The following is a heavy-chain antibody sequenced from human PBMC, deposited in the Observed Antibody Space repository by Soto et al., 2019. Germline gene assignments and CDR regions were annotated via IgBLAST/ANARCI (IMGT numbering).Heavy chain of an antibody. J-gene: IGHJ4*02. CDR1: GFTFDDYA. CDR3: AKAGFSSGYYILVDY. Sequence: GGSLRLSCAASGFTFDDYAMHWVRQAPGKGLEWVSGISWNSGSIGYADSVKGRFTISRDNAKNSLYLQMNSLRAEDTALYYCAKAGFSSGYYILVDYWGQGTLVTV. D-gene: IGHD3-3*01. V-gene: IGHV3-9*01. CDR2: ISWNSGSI.